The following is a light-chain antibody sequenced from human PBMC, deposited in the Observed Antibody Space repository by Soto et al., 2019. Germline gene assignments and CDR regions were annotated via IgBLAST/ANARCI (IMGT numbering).Light chain of an antibody. J-gene: IGKJ1*01. CDR3: QQYSSSPWT. V-gene: IGKV3-20*01. Sequence: EIVLTQSTGTLSLSPGERATLSCRASQSVSSSYLAWYQQKPGQAPRLLIYGASSRATGIPDRFDGSGSGTDFTLTISRLEPADFAVYYCQQYSSSPWTFGQGTKVEIK. CDR2: GAS. CDR1: QSVSSSY.